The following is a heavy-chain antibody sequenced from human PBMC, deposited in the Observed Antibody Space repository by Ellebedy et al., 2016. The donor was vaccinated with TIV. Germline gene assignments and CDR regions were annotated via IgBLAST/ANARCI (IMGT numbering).Heavy chain of an antibody. CDR1: GYTFTSYH. CDR3: ARDTTDYGGAFDI. V-gene: IGHV1-18*01. CDR2: ISPYSGDT. Sequence: ASVKVSCXASGYTFTSYHISWVRQAPGQGREWVGWISPYSGDTNYAQNVQGRVTLTTDTSTSTAHMELRSLRSDDTAVYYCARDTTDYGGAFDIWGQGTLVIVSS. D-gene: IGHD4-17*01. J-gene: IGHJ3*02.